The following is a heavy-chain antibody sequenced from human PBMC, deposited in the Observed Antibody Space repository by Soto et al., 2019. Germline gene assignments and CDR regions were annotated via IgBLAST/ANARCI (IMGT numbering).Heavy chain of an antibody. J-gene: IGHJ4*01. CDR1: GFTFSTYG. CDR2: IWYDGRNK. D-gene: IGHD2-21*01. CDR3: ARDLHNYFDY. Sequence: TGGSLRLSCGASGFTFSTYGMHWVRQAPGKGLEWVAVIWYDGRNKYYADSVKGRFTISRDNSKNTVFLQMNSLRAEDTAVYYCARDLHNYFDYWGRGTPVTVSS. V-gene: IGHV3-33*01.